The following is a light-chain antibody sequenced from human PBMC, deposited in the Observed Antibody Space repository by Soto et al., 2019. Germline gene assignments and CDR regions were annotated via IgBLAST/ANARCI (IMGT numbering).Light chain of an antibody. CDR2: DVS. V-gene: IGLV2-14*01. CDR1: SSDVGGYNY. Sequence: QSVLTQPASVSGSPGQSITISCTGTSSDVGGYNYVSWYRQHPGKAPKVMIYDVSNRPSGVSNRFSGSKSGNTASLTISGLQAEDEADYHCSSYTGRSVVFGGGTKLTVL. J-gene: IGLJ2*01. CDR3: SSYTGRSVV.